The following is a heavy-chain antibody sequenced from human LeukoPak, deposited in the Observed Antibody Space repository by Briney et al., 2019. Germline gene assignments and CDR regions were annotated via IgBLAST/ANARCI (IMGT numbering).Heavy chain of an antibody. D-gene: IGHD1-26*01. CDR2: IYWNDDK. CDR1: GFSLSTSGVG. V-gene: IGHV2-5*01. J-gene: IGHJ4*02. CDR3: AHSGGTYYLEY. Sequence: SGPTLVNPTQTLTLTCTFSGFSLSTSGVGVGWIRQPPGKALEWLAVIYWNDDKRYSPSLKSRLTTTKDTSTNQVVLTMTNMDPVDTATFYCAHSGGTYYLEYWGQGTLVTVSS.